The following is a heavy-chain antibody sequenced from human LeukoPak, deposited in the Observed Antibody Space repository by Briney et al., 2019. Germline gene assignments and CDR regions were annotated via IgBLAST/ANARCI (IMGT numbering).Heavy chain of an antibody. CDR3: VKVLLWFGENYYFDY. CDR2: ISGSGGST. CDR1: GFTFSSYA. J-gene: IGHJ4*02. D-gene: IGHD3-10*01. Sequence: GGSLRLSCAASGFTFSSYAMSWVRQAPGKGLEWVSAISGSGGSTYYADSVKGRFTISRDNSKNTLYLQMNSLRAEDTAVYYCVKVLLWFGENYYFDYWGQGTLVTVSS. V-gene: IGHV3-23*01.